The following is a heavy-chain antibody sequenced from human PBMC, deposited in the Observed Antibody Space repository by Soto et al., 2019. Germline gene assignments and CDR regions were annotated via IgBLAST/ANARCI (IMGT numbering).Heavy chain of an antibody. CDR1: GGTFSSYA. CDR3: ARDHFEYDFWSGYTHYYYGMEV. D-gene: IGHD3-3*01. CDR2: INPSGGSR. J-gene: IGHJ6*02. Sequence: PSVKVSCKASGGTFSSYAISWVRQAPGQGLEWMGIINPSGGSRSYAQKFQGRVTMTRDTSTSTVYMELSSLRSEDTAVYYCARDHFEYDFWSGYTHYYYGMEVWGQGTTVTVSS. V-gene: IGHV1-46*01.